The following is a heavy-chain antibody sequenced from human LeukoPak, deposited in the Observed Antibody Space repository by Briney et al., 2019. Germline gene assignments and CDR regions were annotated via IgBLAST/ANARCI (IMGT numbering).Heavy chain of an antibody. CDR2: INHSGST. D-gene: IGHD2-2*01. V-gene: IGHV4-34*01. J-gene: IGHJ5*02. Sequence: SETLSLTCAVYGGSFSGYYWSWIRQPPGKGLEWIGEINHSGSTNYNPSLKSRVTISVDTSKNQFSLKLSSVAAADTAVYYCARGFHRGMPRTWGQGTLVTVSS. CDR1: GGSFSGYY. CDR3: ARGFHRGMPRT.